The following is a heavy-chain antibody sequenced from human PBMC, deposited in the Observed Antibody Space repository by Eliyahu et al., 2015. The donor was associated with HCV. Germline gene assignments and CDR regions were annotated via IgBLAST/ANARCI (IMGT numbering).Heavy chain of an antibody. CDR3: ASGGGGIAVTGTGGWFDP. V-gene: IGHV4-59*01. D-gene: IGHD6-19*01. CDR2: IHYSGST. Sequence: QVQLQESGPGLVKPSETLSLTCTVSGGSIXTYYWSWIRQPPGKGLEXIGYIHYSGSTNYNPSLKSRVTISVDTSKNQFSLNLTSVTAADTAMYYCASGGGGIAVTGTGGWFDPWGQGTLVTVSS. J-gene: IGHJ5*02. CDR1: GGSIXTYY.